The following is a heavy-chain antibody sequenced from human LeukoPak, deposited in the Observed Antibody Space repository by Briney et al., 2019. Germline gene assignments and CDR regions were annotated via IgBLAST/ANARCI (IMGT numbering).Heavy chain of an antibody. V-gene: IGHV4-59*01. CDR1: GGSISSYY. D-gene: IGHD3-9*01. Sequence: SETLSLTCTVSGGSISSYYWSWIRQPPGKGLEWIGYIYYSGSTNYNPSLKSRVTISVDTSKNQFSLKLSSVTAADTAVYYCAREMDGILTGYAFDIWGQGTMVTVSS. J-gene: IGHJ3*02. CDR2: IYYSGST. CDR3: AREMDGILTGYAFDI.